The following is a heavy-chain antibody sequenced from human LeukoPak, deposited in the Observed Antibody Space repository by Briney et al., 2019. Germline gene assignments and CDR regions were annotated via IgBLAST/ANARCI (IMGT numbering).Heavy chain of an antibody. CDR1: GFTFSSYA. Sequence: RSGGSLRLSCGASGFTFSSYAMSWVRQAPGKGLEWVSTTSGNGGTTYYADSVKGRFTISRDNSKNTLYLQMNSLRAEDTAVYYCARDPLGTRPGFDYWGQGTLVTVSS. D-gene: IGHD1-1*01. J-gene: IGHJ4*02. CDR2: TSGNGGTT. V-gene: IGHV3-23*01. CDR3: ARDPLGTRPGFDY.